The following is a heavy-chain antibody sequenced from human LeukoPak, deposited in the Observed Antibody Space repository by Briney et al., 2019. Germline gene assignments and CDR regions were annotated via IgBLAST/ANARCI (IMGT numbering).Heavy chain of an antibody. CDR3: ARDRGYCSGGDCYSNAFDI. CDR2: IWYDGSNK. CDR1: GFTFSGHV. J-gene: IGHJ3*02. Sequence: PGGSLRLSCTASGFTFSGHVMHWVRQAPGKGLEWVAVIWYDGSNKYYADSVKGRFTISRDNSKNTLHLQMNSLRAEDTAVYYCARDRGYCSGGDCYSNAFDIWGQGTMVTVSS. V-gene: IGHV3-33*01. D-gene: IGHD2-15*01.